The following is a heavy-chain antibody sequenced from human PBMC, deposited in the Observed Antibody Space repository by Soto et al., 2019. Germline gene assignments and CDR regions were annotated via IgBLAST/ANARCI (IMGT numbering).Heavy chain of an antibody. Sequence: QYQLVQSGVEVKKPGASVKVSCKASGYSFTNYGITWVRQAPGQGFEWMGWISAYNGNTNYAQKFQGRVTMTTDASTSTAYLELRSLRSDDTAVYYCARDRGLAPPVAGNTHYYYYMDVWGKGTTVTVSS. CDR2: ISAYNGNT. J-gene: IGHJ6*03. D-gene: IGHD6-19*01. V-gene: IGHV1-18*01. CDR3: ARDRGLAPPVAGNTHYYYYMDV. CDR1: GYSFTNYG.